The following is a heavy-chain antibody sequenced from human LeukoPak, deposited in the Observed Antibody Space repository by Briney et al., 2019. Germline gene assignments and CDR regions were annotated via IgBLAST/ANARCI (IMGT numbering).Heavy chain of an antibody. J-gene: IGHJ4*02. Sequence: SGGSLRLSCTASGFTFGDYAMSWVRQAPGKGLEWVGFIRSEAYGGTTEYAASVKGRFTISRDDSKSIAYLQMNSLKSEDTAVYYCTRSRANSSGYYSDFDYWGQGTLVTVSS. CDR2: IRSEAYGGTT. CDR1: GFTFGDYA. CDR3: TRSRANSSGYYSDFDY. V-gene: IGHV3-49*04. D-gene: IGHD3-22*01.